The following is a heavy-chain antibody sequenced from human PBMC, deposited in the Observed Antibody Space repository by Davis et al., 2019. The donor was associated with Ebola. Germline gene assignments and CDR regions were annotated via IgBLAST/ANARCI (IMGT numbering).Heavy chain of an antibody. J-gene: IGHJ4*02. Sequence: PSETLSLTCAVSGGSISSGGYSWSWIRQPPGKGLEWIGYIYYSGSTNYNPSLKSRVTISVDTSKNQFSLKLSSVTAADTAVYYCARESGSYFGRSLDYWGQGTLVTVSS. CDR2: IYYSGST. D-gene: IGHD1-26*01. CDR1: GGSISSGGYS. V-gene: IGHV4-61*08. CDR3: ARESGSYFGRSLDY.